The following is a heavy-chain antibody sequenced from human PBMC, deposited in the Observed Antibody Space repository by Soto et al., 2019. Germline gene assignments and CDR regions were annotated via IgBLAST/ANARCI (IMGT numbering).Heavy chain of an antibody. Sequence: QVQLVQSGAEVKKPGSSVKVSCKASGGVFSNYALTWVRQAPGQGLEWMGRINPRSGDTTYAQKFQGRLTMTRDTSISTAYMELSSLRSDDTAVYYCGRDGVGATPLGWFDPWGQGSLVTVSS. J-gene: IGHJ5*02. CDR3: GRDGVGATPLGWFDP. V-gene: IGHV1-2*06. CDR2: INPRSGDT. CDR1: GGVFSNYA. D-gene: IGHD1-26*01.